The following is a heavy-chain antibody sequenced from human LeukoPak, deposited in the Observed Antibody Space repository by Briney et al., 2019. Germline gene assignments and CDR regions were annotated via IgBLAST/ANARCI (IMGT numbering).Heavy chain of an antibody. D-gene: IGHD6-19*01. CDR2: INSDGSST. CDR3: ARDRWRDSSGWYHSGGGDY. Sequence: GGSLRLSCAASGFTFSSYWMHWVRQAPGKGLVWVSRINSDGSSTSYADSVKGRFTISRDNSKNTLYLQMNSLRAEDTAVYYCARDRWRDSSGWYHSGGGDYWGQGTLVTVSS. CDR1: GFTFSSYW. J-gene: IGHJ4*02. V-gene: IGHV3-74*01.